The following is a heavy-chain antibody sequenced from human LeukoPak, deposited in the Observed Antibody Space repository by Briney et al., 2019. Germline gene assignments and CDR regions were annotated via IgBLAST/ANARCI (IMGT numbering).Heavy chain of an antibody. CDR1: GYSFSTYW. CDR2: IYPGDSDT. Sequence: GESLKISCKGFGYSFSTYWIGWVRQMPGKGLEWMGIIYPGDSDTRYNPSFQGQITMSVDNSITTAYLQWSSLRASDTAIYYCARHGYGYYFDNWGQGTLVAVSS. D-gene: IGHD5-12*01. V-gene: IGHV5-51*01. J-gene: IGHJ4*02. CDR3: ARHGYGYYFDN.